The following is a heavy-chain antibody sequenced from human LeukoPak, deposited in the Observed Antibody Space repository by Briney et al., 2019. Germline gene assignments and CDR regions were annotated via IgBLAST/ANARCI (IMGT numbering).Heavy chain of an antibody. Sequence: GSSVKVSCKASGGTFSSYAISWVRQAPGQGLEWMGRIIPILGIANYAQKFQGRVTITADKSTSTAYMELSSLRSEDTAVYYCARDSDGQQLVMDYWGQGTLVTVSS. CDR3: ARDSDGQQLVMDY. V-gene: IGHV1-69*04. CDR1: GGTFSSYA. CDR2: IIPILGIA. D-gene: IGHD6-13*01. J-gene: IGHJ4*02.